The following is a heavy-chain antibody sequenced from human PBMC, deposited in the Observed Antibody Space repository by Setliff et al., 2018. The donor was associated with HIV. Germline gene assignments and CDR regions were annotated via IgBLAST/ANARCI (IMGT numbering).Heavy chain of an antibody. CDR3: APGEGVASTYYHD. V-gene: IGHV4-59*03. CDR1: GDSITGHY. D-gene: IGHD3-3*01. J-gene: IGHJ4*01. Sequence: SETLSLTCTVSGDSITGHYWNWIRQPPGKGLEWIGFIHHTGSTVSNPSLKSRVTILMDLSRNQLSLHLASVTTADTAVYFCAPGEGVASTYYHDWGQGTQVTVSS. CDR2: IHHTGST.